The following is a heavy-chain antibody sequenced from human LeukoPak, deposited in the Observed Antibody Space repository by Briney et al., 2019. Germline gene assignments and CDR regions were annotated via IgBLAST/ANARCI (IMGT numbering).Heavy chain of an antibody. CDR3: AREYIGYDDFVGWFDP. CDR2: IYTSGST. Sequence: SETLSLTCTVSGDSLSSYYWSWIRQPPGKGLEWIGYIYTSGSTNYNPSLKSRVTISVDTSKNQFSLKLSSLTAADSAVYYCAREYIGYDDFVGWFDPWGQGTLVTVSS. J-gene: IGHJ5*02. V-gene: IGHV4-59*01. CDR1: GDSLSSYY. D-gene: IGHD5-12*01.